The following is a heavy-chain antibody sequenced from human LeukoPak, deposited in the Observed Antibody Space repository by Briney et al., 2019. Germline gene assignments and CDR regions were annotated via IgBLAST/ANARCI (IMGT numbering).Heavy chain of an antibody. CDR1: GFXFSTYW. CDR2: INSDGRNT. Sequence: PGGSLRLSCAASGFXFSTYWMHWVRQAPGKGLVWVSHINSDGRNTTYADSVTGRFTISRDNAKNTLYLQMNSLRAEDTAVYYCAMYGYNYGGAFDWGQGTLVTVSS. D-gene: IGHD5-24*01. V-gene: IGHV3-74*01. CDR3: AMYGYNYGGAFD. J-gene: IGHJ4*02.